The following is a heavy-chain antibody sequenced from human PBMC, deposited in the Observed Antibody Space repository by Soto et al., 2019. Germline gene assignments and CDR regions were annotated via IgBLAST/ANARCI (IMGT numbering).Heavy chain of an antibody. D-gene: IGHD2-2*01. CDR1: GFSFSNYG. V-gene: IGHV3-21*01. CDR2: ISSSSSYI. J-gene: IGHJ5*02. CDR3: ARSDCPRTSCYVVWFDP. Sequence: EVQLVESGGGLVKPGGSLRLSCAASGFSFSNYGMNWVRQAPGKGLEWVSSISSSSSYISYADSVKGRFTISRDNAKNSVYLQMNSLRAEDTAVDYCARSDCPRTSCYVVWFDPWGQGTLVTVSS.